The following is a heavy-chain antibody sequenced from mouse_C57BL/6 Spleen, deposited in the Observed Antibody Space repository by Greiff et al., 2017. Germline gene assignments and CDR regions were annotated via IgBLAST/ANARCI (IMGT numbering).Heavy chain of an antibody. Sequence: QVQLQQPGAELVMPGASVKLSCKASGYTFTSYWMHWVKQRPGQGLEWIGEIDPSDSYTNYNQKFKGKSTLTVDKSSSTAYMQLSSLTSEDSAVYYCASRGGYYYFDYGGQGTTLTVSS. D-gene: IGHD2-3*01. CDR2: IDPSDSYT. CDR3: ASRGGYYYFDY. J-gene: IGHJ2*01. V-gene: IGHV1-69*01. CDR1: GYTFTSYW.